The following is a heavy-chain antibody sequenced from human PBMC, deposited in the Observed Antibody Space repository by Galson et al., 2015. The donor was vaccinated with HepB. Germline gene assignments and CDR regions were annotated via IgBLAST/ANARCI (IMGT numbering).Heavy chain of an antibody. CDR3: ARLPALYGSSGVNFDY. Sequence: SVKVSCKASGYTFTSYAMNWVRQAPGQGLEWMGWINTNTGNPTYAQGFTGRFVFSLDTSVSTAYLQISSLKAEDTAVYYCARLPALYGSSGVNFDYWGQGTLVTVSS. CDR2: INTNTGNP. J-gene: IGHJ4*02. V-gene: IGHV7-4-1*02. D-gene: IGHD6-19*01. CDR1: GYTFTSYA.